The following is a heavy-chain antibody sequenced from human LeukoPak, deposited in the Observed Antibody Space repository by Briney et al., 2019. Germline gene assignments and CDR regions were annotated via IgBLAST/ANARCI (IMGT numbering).Heavy chain of an antibody. CDR1: GYSFTSYW. Sequence: GESLKISCKGSGYSFTSYWIGWVRQMPGKGLEWMGIIYPGDSDTRYSPSFQGQVTISADKSISTAYLQWSSLKASDTAMYYCARYAYCGGDCSGRDAFDIWGQGTMVTVSS. D-gene: IGHD2-21*02. CDR2: IYPGDSDT. V-gene: IGHV5-51*01. J-gene: IGHJ3*02. CDR3: ARYAYCGGDCSGRDAFDI.